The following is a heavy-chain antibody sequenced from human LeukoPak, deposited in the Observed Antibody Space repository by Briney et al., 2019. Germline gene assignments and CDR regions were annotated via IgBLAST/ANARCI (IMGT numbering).Heavy chain of an antibody. Sequence: GGSLRLSCAASGFTFSSYDMHWVRQATGKGLEWVSAIGTAGDTYYPGSVKGRFTISRENAKNSLYLQMNSLRAGDTAVYYCARGEMATMRSLGYYYGMDVWGQGTTVTVSS. CDR2: IGTAGDT. D-gene: IGHD5-24*01. J-gene: IGHJ6*02. CDR3: ARGEMATMRSLGYYYGMDV. CDR1: GFTFSSYD. V-gene: IGHV3-13*01.